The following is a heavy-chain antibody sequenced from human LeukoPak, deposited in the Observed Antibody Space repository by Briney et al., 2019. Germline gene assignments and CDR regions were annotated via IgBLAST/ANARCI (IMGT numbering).Heavy chain of an antibody. CDR3: ARLSISSWYSVFDY. CDR1: GYTFTGYY. Sequence: ASVKVSCKASGYTFTGYYMHWVRQAPGQGLEWMGGIIPIFGSTNYAQKFQDRVTITADKSTGTAYMELSSLRSEDSAVYYCARLSISSWYSVFDYWGQGTLVTVSS. V-gene: IGHV1-69*06. CDR2: IIPIFGST. D-gene: IGHD6-13*01. J-gene: IGHJ4*02.